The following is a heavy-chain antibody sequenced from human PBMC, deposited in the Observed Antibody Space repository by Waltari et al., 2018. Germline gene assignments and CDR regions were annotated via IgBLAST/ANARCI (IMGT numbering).Heavy chain of an antibody. D-gene: IGHD1-1*01. CDR1: GGSFSGYY. V-gene: IGHV4-34*01. CDR3: ARGTGNQYYYYYYYMDV. J-gene: IGHJ6*03. CDR2: INHSGST. Sequence: QVQLQQWGAGLLKPSETLSLTCAVYGGSFSGYYWSWIRQPPGKGLEWIGEINHSGSTTYTPSCKSRVTISVDTSKNQFSLKLSSVTAADTAVYYCARGTGNQYYYYYYYMDVWGKGTTVTVSS.